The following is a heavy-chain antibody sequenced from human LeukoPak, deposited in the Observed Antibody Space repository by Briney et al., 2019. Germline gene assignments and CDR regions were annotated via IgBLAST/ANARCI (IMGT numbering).Heavy chain of an antibody. Sequence: SETLSLTCTDSGASVSSGGYYWSWLRQPPGRGLEWIGYIYYSGSTNYNPSLKSRVTISVDTSKNQFSLKVSSVTAADTAVYYCARRGGSGRSFDYWGQGTLVTVSS. CDR1: GASVSSGGYY. CDR2: IYYSGST. D-gene: IGHD3-10*01. CDR3: ARRGGSGRSFDY. V-gene: IGHV4-61*08. J-gene: IGHJ4*02.